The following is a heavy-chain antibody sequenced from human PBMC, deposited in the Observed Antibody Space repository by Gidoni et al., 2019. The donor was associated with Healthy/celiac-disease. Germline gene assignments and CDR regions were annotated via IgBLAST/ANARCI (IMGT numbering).Heavy chain of an antibody. D-gene: IGHD3-22*01. Sequence: QVQLVQSGAEVKKPGSSVQVSCKASGGTFSSYAISWVRQAPGQGLEWMGGIIPIFGTANYAQKFQGRVTITADESTSTAYMELSSLRSEDTAVYYCAAKPVNTYDSSGTDGRGIYYYGMDVWGQGTTVTVSS. CDR2: IIPIFGTA. J-gene: IGHJ6*02. CDR1: GGTFSSYA. V-gene: IGHV1-69*01. CDR3: AAKPVNTYDSSGTDGRGIYYYGMDV.